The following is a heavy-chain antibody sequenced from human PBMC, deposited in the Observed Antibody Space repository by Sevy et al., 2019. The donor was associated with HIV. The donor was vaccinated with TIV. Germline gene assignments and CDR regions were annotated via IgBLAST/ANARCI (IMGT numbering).Heavy chain of an antibody. CDR2: LIGGGSRT. D-gene: IGHD2-8*02. CDR3: AKRRVQSGLSGGGANYGMDV. V-gene: IGHV3-23*01. Sequence: GGSLRLSCAASGFPFSNFAMSWVRQAPGKGLEWVSTLIGGGSRTYYADSVTGRFIISRDNSRNPLYLQMNSLRAEDTAIYYCAKRRVQSGLSGGGANYGMDVCGRGTTVTVSS. CDR1: GFPFSNFA. J-gene: IGHJ6*02.